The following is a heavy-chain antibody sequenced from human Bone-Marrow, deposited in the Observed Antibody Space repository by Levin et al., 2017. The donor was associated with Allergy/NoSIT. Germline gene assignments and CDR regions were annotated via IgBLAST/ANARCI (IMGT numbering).Heavy chain of an antibody. D-gene: IGHD1-26*01. Sequence: PGGSLRLSCAASGFTFSSYGIHWVRQAPGKGLEWVAVISYDASDKFYADSVKGRFTISRDNSKNTLYLQMNSLRAEDTAVYHCAKGQYTGSWGFFDYWGQGTPVTVSS. CDR1: GFTFSSYG. CDR2: ISYDASDK. V-gene: IGHV3-30*18. CDR3: AKGQYTGSWGFFDY. J-gene: IGHJ4*02.